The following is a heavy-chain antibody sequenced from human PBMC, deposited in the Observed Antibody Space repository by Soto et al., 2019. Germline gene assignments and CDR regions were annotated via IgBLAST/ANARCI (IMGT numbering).Heavy chain of an antibody. CDR1: GGSISSSSYY. D-gene: IGHD3-16*01. J-gene: IGHJ4*02. CDR3: ARVGLHLGDPERYYFDY. CDR2: IYYSGST. V-gene: IGHV4-39*01. Sequence: SETLSLTCTVSGGSISSSSYYWGWIRQPPGKGLEWIGSIYYSGSTYYNPSLKSRVTISVDTSKNQFSLKLSSVTAADTAVYYCARVGLHLGDPERYYFDYWGQGTLVTVSS.